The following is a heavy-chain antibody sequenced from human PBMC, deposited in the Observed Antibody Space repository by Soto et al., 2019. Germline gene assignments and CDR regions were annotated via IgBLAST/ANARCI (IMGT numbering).Heavy chain of an antibody. CDR2: VYYSGNT. CDR3: ARHSLYGGPFAP. Sequence: SEMLSVSWSVSGGYIGLYSYCLVGIRQPPGKCLDWIGSVYYSGNTNYNPSLKGRVTIFVDKSKNHVSLRLSSVTAADTAVYYCARHSLYGGPFAPWGQGTLLTV. V-gene: IGHV4-39*01. D-gene: IGHD3-10*01. J-gene: IGHJ5*02. CDR1: GGYIGLYSYC.